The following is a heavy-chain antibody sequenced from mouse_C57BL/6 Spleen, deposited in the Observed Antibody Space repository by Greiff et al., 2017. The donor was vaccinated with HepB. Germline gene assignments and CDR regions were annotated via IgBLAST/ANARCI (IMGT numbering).Heavy chain of an antibody. Sequence: DVMLVESGGGLVKPGGSLKLSCAASGFTFSDYGMHWVRQAPEKGLEWVAYISSGSSTIYYADTVKGRFTISRDNAKNTLFLQMTSLRSEDTAMYYCAREGGRYYAMDYWGQGTSVTVSS. CDR3: AREGGRYYAMDY. CDR1: GFTFSDYG. D-gene: IGHD3-3*01. CDR2: ISSGSSTI. J-gene: IGHJ4*01. V-gene: IGHV5-17*01.